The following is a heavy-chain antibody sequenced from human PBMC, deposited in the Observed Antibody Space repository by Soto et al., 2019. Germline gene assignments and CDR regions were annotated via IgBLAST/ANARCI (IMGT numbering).Heavy chain of an antibody. CDR3: ARVGAQSSWFDY. CDR1: GFSFGSYW. Sequence: EVQLVESGGGLVQPGGSLKLSCVASGFSFGSYWMHWVRQAPGKGLEWVSRFNSDGTSISYADSVKGRFTISRDNAKKTLYLQMNSLRVEDTAVYYCARVGAQSSWFDYWGQGTLVSVSS. J-gene: IGHJ4*02. CDR2: FNSDGTSI. D-gene: IGHD1-26*01. V-gene: IGHV3-74*01.